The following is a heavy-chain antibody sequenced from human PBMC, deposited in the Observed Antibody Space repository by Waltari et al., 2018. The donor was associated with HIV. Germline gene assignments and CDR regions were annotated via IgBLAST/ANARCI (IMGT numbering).Heavy chain of an antibody. CDR1: GFAVNTYT. CDR2: ISKSSDYI. J-gene: IGHJ6*02. CDR3: AAPGGMDV. V-gene: IGHV3-21*01. Sequence: EVQLVESGGGLVKPGGSLRLSCGVSGFAVNTYTMTWVRQAPGKGLEWVSSISKSSDYIYYADSVKGRFTIARDSAKNSLYLQMNSLRAEDTAVYYCAAPGGMDVWGQGTTVTVSS.